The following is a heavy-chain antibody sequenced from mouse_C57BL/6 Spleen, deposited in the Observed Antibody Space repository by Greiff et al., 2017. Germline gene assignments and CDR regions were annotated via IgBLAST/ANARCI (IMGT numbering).Heavy chain of an antibody. Sequence: QVQLQQPGAELVKPGASVKLSCKASGYTFTSYWMQWVKQRPGQGLEWIGEIDPSDSYTNYNQKFKGKATLTVDTSSSTAYMQLSSLTSEDSAVYYCARIPLYYYGSIGYWGQGTTLTVAS. CDR1: GYTFTSYW. D-gene: IGHD1-1*01. V-gene: IGHV1-50*01. J-gene: IGHJ2*01. CDR3: ARIPLYYYGSIGY. CDR2: IDPSDSYT.